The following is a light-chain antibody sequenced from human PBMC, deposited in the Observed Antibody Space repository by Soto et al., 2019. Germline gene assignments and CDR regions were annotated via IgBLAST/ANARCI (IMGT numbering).Light chain of an antibody. CDR2: DVS. V-gene: IGKV3-20*01. CDR1: ESIRSRN. CDR3: QQYGFPPQT. J-gene: IGKJ1*01. Sequence: VLTQYPDTLSLSPGHKVTLTCRASESIRSRNLAWYQQQPGQPPRLLIYDVSKRATGVPDRFSGSGSATDFTLTISRLQPEDFAVYYCQQYGFPPQTFGQWTKVGIK.